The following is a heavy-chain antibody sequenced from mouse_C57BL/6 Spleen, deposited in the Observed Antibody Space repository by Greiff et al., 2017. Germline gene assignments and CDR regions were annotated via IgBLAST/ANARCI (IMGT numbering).Heavy chain of an antibody. CDR2: INPSNGGT. V-gene: IGHV1-53*01. Sequence: QVQLQQPGTELVKPGASVKLSCKASGYTFTSYWMHWVKQRPGQGLEWIGNINPSNGGTNYNEKFKSKATLTLDKSSSTAYMQLSSLTSEDSAVYYCARSYYDYDDFYYAMDYWGQGTSVTVSS. D-gene: IGHD2-4*01. CDR3: ARSYYDYDDFYYAMDY. CDR1: GYTFTSYW. J-gene: IGHJ4*01.